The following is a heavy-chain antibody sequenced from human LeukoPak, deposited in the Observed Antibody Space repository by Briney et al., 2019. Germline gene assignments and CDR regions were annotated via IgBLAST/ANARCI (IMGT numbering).Heavy chain of an antibody. Sequence: PGGSLRLSCAASGFTFSSYVMHWVRQAPGKGLEWVAIISYDGSNEYYADSVKGRFTISRDNSKNTLCLQMNSLRAEDTAVYYCARGLGDNCSGGSCYYYWGQGTLVTVSS. CDR3: ARGLGDNCSGGSCYYY. J-gene: IGHJ4*02. CDR1: GFTFSSYV. CDR2: ISYDGSNE. D-gene: IGHD2-15*01. V-gene: IGHV3-30*14.